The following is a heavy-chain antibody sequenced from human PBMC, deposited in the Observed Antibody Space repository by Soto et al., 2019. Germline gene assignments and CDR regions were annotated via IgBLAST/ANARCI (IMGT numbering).Heavy chain of an antibody. J-gene: IGHJ4*02. CDR1: GDSVSSNSAA. CDR3: ARGRSGVAVADFEY. CDR2: TYYRSKWYY. V-gene: IGHV6-1*01. Sequence: SQTLSLTCAISGDSVSSNSAAWNWIRQSPSRGLEWLGRTYYRSKWYYDYAISVRSRAAINSDTSKNQFSLQLNSVTPEDTAVYYCARGRSGVAVADFEYWGQGVLVNVSS. D-gene: IGHD6-19*01.